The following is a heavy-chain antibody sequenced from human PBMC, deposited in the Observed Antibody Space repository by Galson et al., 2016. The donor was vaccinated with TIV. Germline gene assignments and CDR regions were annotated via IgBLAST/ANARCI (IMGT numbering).Heavy chain of an antibody. CDR2: IIPTLGMT. J-gene: IGHJ4*02. Sequence: SVKVSCKASGGTFRRYTISWVRQAPGQGLEWMGRIIPTLGMTNYAQRFQGRVTITADTSTSTAYMELSSLRSEDTAVYYCAISVDTTSRWDDYWGQGTLVTVSS. V-gene: IGHV1-69*02. CDR1: GGTFRRYT. CDR3: AISVDTTSRWDDY. D-gene: IGHD5-18*01.